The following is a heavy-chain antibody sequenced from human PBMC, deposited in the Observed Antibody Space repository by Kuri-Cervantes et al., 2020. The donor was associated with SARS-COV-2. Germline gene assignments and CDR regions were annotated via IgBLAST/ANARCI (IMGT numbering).Heavy chain of an antibody. Sequence: ASVKVSCKVSGYTLTELSMHWVRQAPGKGLEWMGGFDPEDGETIYAQKFQGRVTITADESTSTAYMELSSLRSEDTAVYYCARSWWELLAGRGYYYYGMDVWGQGTTVTVSS. CDR3: ARSWWELLAGRGYYYYGMDV. CDR1: GYTLTELS. V-gene: IGHV1-24*01. D-gene: IGHD1-26*01. J-gene: IGHJ6*02. CDR2: FDPEDGET.